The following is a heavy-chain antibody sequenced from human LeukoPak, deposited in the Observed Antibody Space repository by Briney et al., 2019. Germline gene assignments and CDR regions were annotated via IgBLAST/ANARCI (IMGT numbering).Heavy chain of an antibody. D-gene: IGHD6-19*01. V-gene: IGHV1-2*02. CDR3: ARTRSGWYVGFDC. Sequence: ASVKVSCKASGYTFTGYYMHWVRQAPGQGLEWMGWINPNSGGTNYAQKFQGRVTMTRDTSISTVYMELSRLRYDDTAVYYCARTRSGWYVGFDCWGRGTLVAVSS. CDR2: INPNSGGT. CDR1: GYTFTGYY. J-gene: IGHJ4*02.